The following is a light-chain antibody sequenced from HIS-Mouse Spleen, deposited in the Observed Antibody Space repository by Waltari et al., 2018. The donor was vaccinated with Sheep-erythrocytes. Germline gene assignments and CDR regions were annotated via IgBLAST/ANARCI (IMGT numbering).Light chain of an antibody. CDR2: YFS. Sequence: QSALTQPRPVSGSPGQSVTISCTGTSSDFVGYNYVSWYQQHPGKSPQRMIYYFSKRPSGVPDRFSGSKSGNTASLTISGLQAEDEADYYCCSYAGSYNHVFATGTKVTVL. J-gene: IGLJ1*01. CDR1: SSDFVGYNY. V-gene: IGLV2-11*01. CDR3: CSYAGSYNHV.